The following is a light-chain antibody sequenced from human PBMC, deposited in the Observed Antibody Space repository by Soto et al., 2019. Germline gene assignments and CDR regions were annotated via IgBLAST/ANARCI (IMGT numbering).Light chain of an antibody. CDR3: AAWDDSLNGVV. V-gene: IGLV1-44*01. J-gene: IGLJ2*01. Sequence: QSVLTQPPSASGTPGQRVTISCSGSSSNIGSNTVNWYQQLPGTAPKLLIYSNNHRPSGVPDRFSGSESGTSASLAISGLQSEDEADYYCAAWDDSLNGVVFGGGTKVTVL. CDR1: SSNIGSNT. CDR2: SNN.